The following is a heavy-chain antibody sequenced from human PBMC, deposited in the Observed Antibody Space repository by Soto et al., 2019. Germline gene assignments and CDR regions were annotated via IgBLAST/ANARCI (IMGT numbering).Heavy chain of an antibody. J-gene: IGHJ6*02. CDR2: IYYSGST. CDR1: GGSISSSSYY. V-gene: IGHV4-39*01. Sequence: SETLSLTCTVSGGSISSSSYYWGWIRQPPGKGLEWIGSIYYSGSTYYNPSLKSRVTISVDTSKNQFSLKLSSVTAADTAVYYCARQEWLVRPLSYGMDVWGQGTMVTVSS. CDR3: ARQEWLVRPLSYGMDV. D-gene: IGHD6-19*01.